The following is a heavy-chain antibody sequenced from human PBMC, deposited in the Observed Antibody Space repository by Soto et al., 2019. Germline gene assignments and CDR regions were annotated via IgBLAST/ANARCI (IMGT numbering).Heavy chain of an antibody. Sequence: QVQLVESGGGVVQPGRSLRLSCAASGFTFSSYGMQWVRQAPGKGLEWVAVISYDGSNKYYEDSVKGRFTISRDNSKNTLYLQMNSLRAEDTAVYYCAKDKQVGVDTAMVTGWFDPWGQGTLVTVSS. V-gene: IGHV3-30*18. CDR2: ISYDGSNK. D-gene: IGHD5-18*01. CDR1: GFTFSSYG. CDR3: AKDKQVGVDTAMVTGWFDP. J-gene: IGHJ5*02.